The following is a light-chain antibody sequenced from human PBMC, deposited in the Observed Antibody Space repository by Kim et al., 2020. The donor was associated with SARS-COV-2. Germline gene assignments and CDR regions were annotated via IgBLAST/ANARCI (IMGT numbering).Light chain of an antibody. Sequence: QAGLTQPPSVSKDLRQTATLTCTGDSNNVGNQGAAWLQQHQGHPPKLLSYRNNNRPSGISERLSGSRSGNTASLTITGLQPEDEADYYCSAWDSSLSAWVFGGGTKLTVL. J-gene: IGLJ3*02. CDR2: RNN. V-gene: IGLV10-54*01. CDR3: SAWDSSLSAWV. CDR1: SNNVGNQG.